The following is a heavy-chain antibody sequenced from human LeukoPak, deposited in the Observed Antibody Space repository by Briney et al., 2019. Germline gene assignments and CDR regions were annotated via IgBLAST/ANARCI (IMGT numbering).Heavy chain of an antibody. CDR1: GYSFTFYW. J-gene: IGHJ3*02. Sequence: GESLKISGKGAGYSFTFYWIGWVRQMPGKGLELMGIIYPGDSDTRYSPSFQGHVTISLSADKSISTAYLQWSSLKASDTAMYYCARQRRSGGNYDAFDIWGQGTMVTVSS. CDR3: ARQRRSGGNYDAFDI. V-gene: IGHV5-51*01. CDR2: IYPGDSDT. D-gene: IGHD4-23*01.